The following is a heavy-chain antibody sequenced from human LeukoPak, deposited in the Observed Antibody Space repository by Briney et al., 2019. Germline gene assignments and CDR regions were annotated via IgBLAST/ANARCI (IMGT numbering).Heavy chain of an antibody. CDR2: IKEDGSET. J-gene: IGHJ3*02. CDR1: GFTFSTHW. CDR3: ARVQMDTGYRPFDI. D-gene: IGHD5-24*01. Sequence: PGGSLRLSCVASGFTFSTHWMAWVRQAPGKGLEWVAKIKEDGSETSYVDSVKGRLTISRDNAKNSLHLQMNSLRAEDTGLYYCARVQMDTGYRPFDIWGQGTMVTVSS. V-gene: IGHV3-7*01.